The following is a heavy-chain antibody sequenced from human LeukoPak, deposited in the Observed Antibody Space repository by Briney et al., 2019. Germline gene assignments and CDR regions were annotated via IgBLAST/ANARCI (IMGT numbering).Heavy chain of an antibody. CDR3: AREGSSWSNWFDP. D-gene: IGHD6-13*01. J-gene: IGHJ5*02. CDR2: INHSGST. Sequence: SETLSLTCAVYGGSFRGYYWSWIRQPPRKGPEWIGEINHSGSTNSNPSPKSRVTLSVYTAKHQFSLKLSSVTAADTGVYYCAREGSSWSNWFDPWGQGTLVSVSS. V-gene: IGHV4-34*01. CDR1: GGSFRGYY.